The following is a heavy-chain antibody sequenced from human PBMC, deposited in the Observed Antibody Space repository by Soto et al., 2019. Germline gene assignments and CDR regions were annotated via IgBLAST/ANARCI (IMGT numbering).Heavy chain of an antibody. CDR1: GYTFTSYG. Sequence: QVHLVQSGAEVKKPGASVKVSCKCSGYTFTSYGITWVRQAPGQGLEWMGWISAHNDNTAYAQKLQCRVTVTRDTSTSTAYMELRGLRSDDTAVYYCARGRYGNYWGQGALVTVSS. CDR2: ISAHNDNT. D-gene: IGHD1-1*01. J-gene: IGHJ4*02. V-gene: IGHV1-18*01. CDR3: ARGRYGNY.